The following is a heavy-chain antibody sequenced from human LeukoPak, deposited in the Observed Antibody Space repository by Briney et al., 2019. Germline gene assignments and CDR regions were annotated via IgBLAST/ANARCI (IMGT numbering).Heavy chain of an antibody. Sequence: PSETLSLTCTVSGGSISSSSYYWGWIRPPPGKGLEWIGSIYYSGSTYYNPSLKSRVTISVDTSNNQFPLKLISVAADDAAVYYCARPSSSGQDYWGQGTLVTASS. CDR1: GGSISSSSYY. CDR3: ARPSSSGQDY. D-gene: IGHD6-13*01. V-gene: IGHV4-39*01. J-gene: IGHJ4*02. CDR2: IYYSGST.